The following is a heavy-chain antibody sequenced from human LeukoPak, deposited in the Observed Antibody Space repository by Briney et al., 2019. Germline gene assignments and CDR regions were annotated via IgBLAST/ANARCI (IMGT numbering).Heavy chain of an antibody. J-gene: IGHJ4*02. CDR1: GGSISSSSYY. D-gene: IGHD2-2*01. Sequence: SETLSLTCTVSGGSISSSSYYWGWIRQPPGKGLEWIGNIYYSGSTYYNPSLKSRVTISVDTSKNQFSLKLSSVTAADTAVYYCARGMPYLVPAAWGQGTLATVSS. CDR2: IYYSGST. V-gene: IGHV4-39*01. CDR3: ARGMPYLVPAA.